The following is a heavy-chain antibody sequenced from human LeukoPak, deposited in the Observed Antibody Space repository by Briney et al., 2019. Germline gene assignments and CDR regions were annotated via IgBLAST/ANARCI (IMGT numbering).Heavy chain of an antibody. V-gene: IGHV4-59*01. CDR3: ARSGYCSGGSCWIDS. D-gene: IGHD2-15*01. CDR1: GGSITSDY. CDR2: IYYTGNT. J-gene: IGHJ4*02. Sequence: NPAETLSLTCAVSGGSITSDYWSWIRQPPGKGLEWMGYIYYTGNTNYNSSLKSRVTISADTSKNQFSLKLSSVTAADTAVYYCARSGYCSGGSCWIDSWGQGTLVIV.